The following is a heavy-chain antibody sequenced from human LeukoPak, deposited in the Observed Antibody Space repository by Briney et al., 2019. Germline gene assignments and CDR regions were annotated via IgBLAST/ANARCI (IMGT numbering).Heavy chain of an antibody. J-gene: IGHJ4*02. CDR1: GGSISSGGYY. Sequence: PSETVSLTCTVSGGSISSGGYYWSWIRQHPGKGLEWIGYIYYSGSTYYNPSLKSRVTISVDTSKNQFSLKLSSVTAADTAVYYCARAYSSGWSRSPHFDYWGQGTLVTVSS. CDR2: IYYSGST. D-gene: IGHD6-19*01. V-gene: IGHV4-31*03. CDR3: ARAYSSGWSRSPHFDY.